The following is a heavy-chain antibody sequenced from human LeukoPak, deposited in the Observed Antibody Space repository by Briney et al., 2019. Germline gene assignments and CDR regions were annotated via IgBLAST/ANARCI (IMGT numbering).Heavy chain of an antibody. V-gene: IGHV4-34*01. CDR2: INHSGST. CDR1: GGSFSGYY. Sequence: PETLSLTCAVYGGSFSGYYWSWIRQPPGKGLEWIGEINHSGSTNYNPSLKSRVTISVDTSKNQFSLKLSSVTAADTAVYYCARGGAPRYCSSTSCYSVGYYMDVWGKGTTVTVSS. CDR3: ARGGAPRYCSSTSCYSVGYYMDV. D-gene: IGHD2-2*01. J-gene: IGHJ6*03.